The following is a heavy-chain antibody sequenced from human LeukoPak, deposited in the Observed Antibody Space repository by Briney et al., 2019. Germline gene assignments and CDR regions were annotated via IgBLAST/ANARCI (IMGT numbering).Heavy chain of an antibody. CDR2: ISGSGGST. CDR1: GFTFSNAW. V-gene: IGHV3-23*01. Sequence: PGGSLRLSCAASGFTFSNAWMSWVRQAPGKVLEWVSAISGSGGSTYYADSVKGRFTISRDNSKNTLYLQMNSLRAEDTAVYYCAKVYYSNYFFDYWGQGTLVTVSS. D-gene: IGHD4-11*01. J-gene: IGHJ4*02. CDR3: AKVYYSNYFFDY.